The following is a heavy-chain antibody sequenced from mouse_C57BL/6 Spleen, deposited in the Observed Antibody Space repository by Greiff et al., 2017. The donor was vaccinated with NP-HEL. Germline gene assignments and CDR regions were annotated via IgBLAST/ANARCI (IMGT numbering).Heavy chain of an antibody. CDR3: ARSSTMITPYAMDY. CDR2: LYPGDGDT. D-gene: IGHD2-4*01. V-gene: IGHV1-82*01. CDR1: GYAFSSSW. Sequence: QVQLQQSGPELVKPGASVKISCKASGYAFSSSWMNWVKQRPGKGLAWIGRLYPGDGDTNYNGKFKGNATLTADKSASTAYMQLSSLTSEDSAVYFCARSSTMITPYAMDYWGQGTSVTVSS. J-gene: IGHJ4*01.